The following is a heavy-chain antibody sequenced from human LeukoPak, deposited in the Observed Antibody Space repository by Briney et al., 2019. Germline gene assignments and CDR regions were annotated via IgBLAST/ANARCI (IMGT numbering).Heavy chain of an antibody. Sequence: GRSLRLSCAASGFTFSSYGMHWIRQSPGKGLEWVAVISYAVSNKYYADSVKGRFTISRDNSKNTLYLQMDSLRAEDTAVYYCVTDPWQGRGLLDYWGQGTLVTVSS. J-gene: IGHJ4*02. V-gene: IGHV3-30*03. CDR1: GFTFSSYG. D-gene: IGHD3-10*01. CDR3: VTDPWQGRGLLDY. CDR2: ISYAVSNK.